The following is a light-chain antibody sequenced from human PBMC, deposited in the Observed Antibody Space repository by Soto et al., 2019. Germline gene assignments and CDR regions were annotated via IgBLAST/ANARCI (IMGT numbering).Light chain of an antibody. CDR1: QSISSW. J-gene: IGKJ1*01. Sequence: DIQMTQSPSTLSASVGDRVTITCRASQSISSWLTWYQQKAGQAPKLLIYKASIVESGVPSRFSRSGSETEYNITIGCLQPHDSASYYCLLYSYLATVGQGTRVEV. CDR2: KAS. CDR3: LLYSYLAT. V-gene: IGKV1-5*03.